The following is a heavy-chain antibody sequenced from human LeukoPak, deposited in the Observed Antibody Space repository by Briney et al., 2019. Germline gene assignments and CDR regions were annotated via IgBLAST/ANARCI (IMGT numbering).Heavy chain of an antibody. CDR3: ARPYNNGVLRFLEWGYGMDV. V-gene: IGHV3-48*02. CDR2: ISGSSSTI. D-gene: IGHD3-3*01. J-gene: IGHJ6*02. Sequence: GGSLRLSCAASGFTFSSYNMNWVRQAPGKGLEWVSYISGSSSTIYYAESVKGRFTISRDNAKNSLYLQMNSLRDEDTAVYYCARPYNNGVLRFLEWGYGMDVWGQGTTVTVSS. CDR1: GFTFSSYN.